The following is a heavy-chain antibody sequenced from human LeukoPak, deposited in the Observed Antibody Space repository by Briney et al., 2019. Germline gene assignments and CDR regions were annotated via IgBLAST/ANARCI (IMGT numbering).Heavy chain of an antibody. CDR2: ISGSGGST. J-gene: IGHJ6*02. V-gene: IGHV3-23*01. D-gene: IGHD1-26*01. CDR3: ARDLGGSYYGMDV. CDR1: GFTFSSYS. Sequence: GGSLRLSCAASGFTFSSYSMNWVRQAPGKGLEWVSAISGSGGSTYYADSVKGRFTISRDNSKNTLYLQMNSLRAEDTAVYYCARDLGGSYYGMDVWGQGTTVTVSS.